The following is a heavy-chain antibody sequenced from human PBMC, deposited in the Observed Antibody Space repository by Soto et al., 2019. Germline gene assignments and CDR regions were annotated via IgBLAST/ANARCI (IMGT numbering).Heavy chain of an antibody. CDR1: GGTFSSYV. Sequence: QVHLEQSGAEVKKPGSSVKVSCKFSGGTFSSYVIIWVRQAPGQGLEWMGGIIPVSGTANYAQKLHGRVTISADAATNTAYMELSSVRFDDTAVYYCAPVDISVALAGWFDPWGQGTLVTVSS. CDR3: APVDISVALAGWFDP. J-gene: IGHJ5*02. V-gene: IGHV1-69*01. D-gene: IGHD6-19*01. CDR2: IIPVSGTA.